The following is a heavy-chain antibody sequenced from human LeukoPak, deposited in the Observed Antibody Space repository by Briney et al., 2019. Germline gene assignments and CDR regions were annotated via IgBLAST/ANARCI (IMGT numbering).Heavy chain of an antibody. Sequence: PGGSLRLSCAASGFSFSTYGMHWVRQAPGKGLEWVAIVWFDGSKEYYADSVKDRFTISRDNSKNTLYLQMSSLRAEDTAVYYCARDRGDYYYLDHWGQGTLVTVSS. J-gene: IGHJ4*02. CDR3: ARDRGDYYYLDH. CDR1: GFSFSTYG. CDR2: VWFDGSKE. D-gene: IGHD3-3*01. V-gene: IGHV3-33*01.